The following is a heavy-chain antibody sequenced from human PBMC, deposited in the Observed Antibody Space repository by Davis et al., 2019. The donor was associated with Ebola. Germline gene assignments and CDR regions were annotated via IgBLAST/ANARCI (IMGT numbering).Heavy chain of an antibody. CDR3: ARYSGTYRDY. J-gene: IGHJ4*02. V-gene: IGHV3-21*06. D-gene: IGHD1-26*01. CDR2: ISSGSSYM. CDR1: GFTFSSFN. Sequence: GESLRLSCAASGFTFSSFNMNWVRQAPGKGLEWVSSISSGSSYMFYADSVKGRFTISRDNAKNSLYLQMNSLRVEDTAVYYCARYSGTYRDYWGQGTLVTVSS.